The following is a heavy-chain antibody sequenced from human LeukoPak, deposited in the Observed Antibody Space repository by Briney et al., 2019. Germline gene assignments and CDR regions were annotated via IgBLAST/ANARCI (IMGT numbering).Heavy chain of an antibody. CDR3: ARARPGNDGGNFDY. Sequence: PSETLSLTCTVSGGSISTYYWSWIRQPPGKGLEWIGYIYYSGSTNYNPSLKSRVTISLDTSKNQFSLKLSSVTAADTAVYYCARARPGNDGGNFDYWGQGTLVTVSS. J-gene: IGHJ4*02. CDR2: IYYSGST. CDR1: GGSISTYY. V-gene: IGHV4-59*01. D-gene: IGHD1-1*01.